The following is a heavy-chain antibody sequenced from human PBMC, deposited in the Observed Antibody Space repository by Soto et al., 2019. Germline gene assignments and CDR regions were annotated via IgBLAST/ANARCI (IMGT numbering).Heavy chain of an antibody. CDR3: VTYCISTSCFPDY. CDR2: IFYTGST. CDR1: GASISTYY. J-gene: IGHJ4*02. D-gene: IGHD2-2*01. Sequence: QVQLQESGPGVVKPSETLSLTCSVSGASISTYYWNWIRQSPGKGLEWLGYIFYTGSTNYNPSLKSRVTMSTDTSKNQVSLRLSSVTAADTAVYYCVTYCISTSCFPDYWGQGTLVTVSS. V-gene: IGHV4-59*01.